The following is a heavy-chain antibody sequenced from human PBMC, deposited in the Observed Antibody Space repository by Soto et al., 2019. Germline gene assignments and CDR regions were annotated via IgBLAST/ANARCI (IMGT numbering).Heavy chain of an antibody. J-gene: IGHJ3*02. D-gene: IGHD5-12*01. Sequence: SETLSLTCTVSGGSISSYYWSWIRQPPGKGLEWIGYIYYSGSTNYNPSLKSRVTISVDTSKNQFSLKLSSVTAADTAVYYCARRGIVATIGFFSANDAFDIWGQGTMVTVSS. CDR2: IYYSGST. V-gene: IGHV4-59*08. CDR1: GGSISSYY. CDR3: ARRGIVATIGFFSANDAFDI.